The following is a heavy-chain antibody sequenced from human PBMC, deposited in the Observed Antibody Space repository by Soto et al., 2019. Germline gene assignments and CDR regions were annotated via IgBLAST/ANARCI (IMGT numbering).Heavy chain of an antibody. D-gene: IGHD3-9*01. CDR1: GGSISSSSYY. J-gene: IGHJ1*01. V-gene: IGHV4-39*02. Sequence: PSETLSLTCTVSGGSISSSSYYWGWIRQPPGKGLEWIGSIYYSGSTYYNPSLKSRVTISVDTSKNHFSLKLSSVTAADTAVNYCARGDDILTGYYSRGPYFQHWGQGTLVTVS. CDR3: ARGDDILTGYYSRGPYFQH. CDR2: IYYSGST.